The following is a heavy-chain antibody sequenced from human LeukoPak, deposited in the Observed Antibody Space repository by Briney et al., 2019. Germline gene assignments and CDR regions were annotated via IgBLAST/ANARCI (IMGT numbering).Heavy chain of an antibody. CDR2: IYSTGST. CDR3: ARLSLHCSGGSCYRGAFDS. Sequence: PSETLSLTCTVAGGSISDYYWSWIRQPAGKGLEWIGRIYSTGSTNYNPSLKGRVAISIDTSKNQFSLNLTSVTAADTAVYYCARLSLHCSGGSCYRGAFDSWGQGTLVTVSS. CDR1: GGSISDYY. V-gene: IGHV4-4*07. D-gene: IGHD2-15*01. J-gene: IGHJ4*02.